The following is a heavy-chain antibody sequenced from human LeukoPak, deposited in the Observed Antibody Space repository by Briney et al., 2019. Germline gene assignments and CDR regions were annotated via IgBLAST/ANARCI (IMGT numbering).Heavy chain of an antibody. CDR2: IIPIFGSA. CDR3: ARSPGVVAADLDY. V-gene: IGHV1-69*05. J-gene: IGHJ4*02. Sequence: SVKVSCKASGGTFSSYAISWVRQAPGQGLEWMGGIIPIFGSANYAQKFQGRVTITTDESTSTAYMELSSLRSEDTAVYYCARSPGVVAADLDYWGQGTLVTVSS. D-gene: IGHD1-26*01. CDR1: GGTFSSYA.